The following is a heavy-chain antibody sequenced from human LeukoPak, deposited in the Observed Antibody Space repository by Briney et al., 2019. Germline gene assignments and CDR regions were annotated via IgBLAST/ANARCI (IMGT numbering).Heavy chain of an antibody. CDR2: INPNSGGT. Sequence: ASVKVSCKASGYTFTGYYMHWVRQAPGQGLERMGWINPNSGGTNYAQKFQGWVTMTRDTSISTAYMELSRLRSDDTAVYYCARESRSWEPDDYFDYWGQGTLVTVSS. D-gene: IGHD1-26*01. J-gene: IGHJ4*02. V-gene: IGHV1-2*04. CDR1: GYTFTGYY. CDR3: ARESRSWEPDDYFDY.